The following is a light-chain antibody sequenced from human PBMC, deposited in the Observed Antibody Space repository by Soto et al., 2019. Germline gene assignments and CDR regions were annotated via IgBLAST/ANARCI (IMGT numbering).Light chain of an antibody. CDR2: DAS. Sequence: DIQMTQSPSTLSASVGDRVTITCRASLSVSYWLAWYQQKPGMAPKLLIHDASSLESGVPSRFRGSGSGKEFTLTISSLQPDDFATYYCQQYGFSFGPGTKVEI. CDR3: QQYGFS. CDR1: LSVSYW. J-gene: IGKJ3*01. V-gene: IGKV1-5*01.